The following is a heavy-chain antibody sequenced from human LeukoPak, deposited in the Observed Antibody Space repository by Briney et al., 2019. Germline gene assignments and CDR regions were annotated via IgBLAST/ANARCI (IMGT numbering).Heavy chain of an antibody. Sequence: GGSLRLSCAASGFTFSSYSMNWVRQAPGKGLEWVSSISSSSSYIYYADSVKGRFTISRDNAKNSLYLQMNSLRAEDTAVYYCARAPIGSSIFDYWGQGTLVTVSS. CDR1: GFTFSSYS. J-gene: IGHJ4*02. CDR3: ARAPIGSSIFDY. D-gene: IGHD6-6*01. V-gene: IGHV3-21*01. CDR2: ISSSSSYI.